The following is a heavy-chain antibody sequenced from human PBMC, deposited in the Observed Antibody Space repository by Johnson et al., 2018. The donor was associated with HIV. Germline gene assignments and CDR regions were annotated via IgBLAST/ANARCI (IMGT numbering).Heavy chain of an antibody. J-gene: IGHJ3*02. CDR3: PTALVCLHHRPRWDGFDI. D-gene: IGHD4-23*01. CDR2: IKSKTDGGTT. CDR1: GFTFSNAW. Sequence: MQLVESGGGLVKPGGSLRLSCAASGFTFSNAWMSWVRQAPGKGLEWVGRIKSKTDGGTTDYAVPVKGRFTISRDDSQNTLYLQMNSLKTEDTAVFDCPTALVCLHHRPRWDGFDIWGQGTMVT. V-gene: IGHV3-15*01.